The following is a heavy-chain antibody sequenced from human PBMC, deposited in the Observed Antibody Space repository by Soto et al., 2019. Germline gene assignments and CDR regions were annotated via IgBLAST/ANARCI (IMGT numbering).Heavy chain of an antibody. J-gene: IGHJ4*02. Sequence: SETLSLTCTVSGGSISSGDYYWSWIRQPPGKGLEWIGYIYYSGSTYYNPSLKSRVTISVDTSKNQFSLKLSSVTAADTAVYYCARPVVTPHSEYFDYWGQGTLVTVSS. V-gene: IGHV4-30-4*01. D-gene: IGHD3-22*01. CDR3: ARPVVTPHSEYFDY. CDR2: IYYSGST. CDR1: GGSISSGDYY.